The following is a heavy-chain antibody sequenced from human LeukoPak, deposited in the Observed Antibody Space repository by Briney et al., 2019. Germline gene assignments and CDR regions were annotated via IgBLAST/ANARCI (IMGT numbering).Heavy chain of an antibody. V-gene: IGHV1-18*01. Sequence: GASVKVSCKASGYTFTSYGISWVRQAPGQGLEWMGRISAYNGHTNYAQKFQGRVTMTTDTSTRIAYMELRSLKSDDTAVYYCARVDYGDYGWLDPWGQGTLVTVSS. CDR3: ARVDYGDYGWLDP. D-gene: IGHD4-17*01. CDR1: GYTFTSYG. J-gene: IGHJ5*02. CDR2: ISAYNGHT.